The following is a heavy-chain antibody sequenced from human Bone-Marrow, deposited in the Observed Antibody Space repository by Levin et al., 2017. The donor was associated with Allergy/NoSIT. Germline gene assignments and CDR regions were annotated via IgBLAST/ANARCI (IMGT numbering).Heavy chain of an antibody. CDR2: INWNSLSI. J-gene: IGHJ6*02. Sequence: PGGSLRLSCAASGFNFDDYAMHWVRQAPGKGLEWVSGINWNSLSIRYADSVKGRFTISRDNAKNSLYLQMNSLRVEDTALYYCAKVDKDYGMDVWGQGTTVTVSS. CDR3: AKVDKDYGMDV. CDR1: GFNFDDYA. V-gene: IGHV3-9*01.